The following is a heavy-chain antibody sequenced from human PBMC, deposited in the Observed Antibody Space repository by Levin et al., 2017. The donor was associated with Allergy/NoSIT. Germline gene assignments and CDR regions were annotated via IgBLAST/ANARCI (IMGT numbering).Heavy chain of an antibody. D-gene: IGHD6-13*01. V-gene: IGHV4-30-4*01. Sequence: LRLSCTVSGDSISSNHYYWSWIRQPPGKGLEWIGYIYYNGDTNYNPSLKSRLTISIDTSKNQFSLKLSSVTAADTAVYYCAREAYASSWNGYFQHWGQGTLVTVSS. CDR1: GDSISSNHYY. J-gene: IGHJ1*01. CDR3: AREAYASSWNGYFQH. CDR2: IYYNGDT.